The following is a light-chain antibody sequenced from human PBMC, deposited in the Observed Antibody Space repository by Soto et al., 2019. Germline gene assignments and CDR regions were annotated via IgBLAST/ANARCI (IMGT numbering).Light chain of an antibody. CDR2: GAS. J-gene: IGKJ2*01. Sequence: EIVLPQSPGTLSLSPGARATLSCRASQSVSSSYLDWYQQKPVQAPRLLLYGASSWATGIPARLIVSGSATDITLNITRLETADLAVEYGHHYYSLYTFGQRTKLLSK. CDR3: HHYYSLYT. CDR1: QSVSSSY. V-gene: IGKV3-20*01.